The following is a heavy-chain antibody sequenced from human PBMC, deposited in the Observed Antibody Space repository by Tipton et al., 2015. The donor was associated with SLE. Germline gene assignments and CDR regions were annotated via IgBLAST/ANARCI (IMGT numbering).Heavy chain of an antibody. Sequence: TLSLSCTVSGGSISSHYWSWIRQPPEKGLEWIGYIYYSGSTNYNPSLKSRVTISVDTSKNQFSLKLSSVTAADTAVYYCARAGGSRKSSDAFDIWGQGTMVTVSS. CDR2: IYYSGST. CDR1: GGSISSHY. V-gene: IGHV4-59*11. J-gene: IGHJ3*02. CDR3: ARAGGSRKSSDAFDI. D-gene: IGHD1-14*01.